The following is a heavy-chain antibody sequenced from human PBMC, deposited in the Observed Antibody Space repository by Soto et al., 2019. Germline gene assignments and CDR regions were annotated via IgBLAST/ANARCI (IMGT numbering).Heavy chain of an antibody. D-gene: IGHD3-22*01. CDR2: ISSSSSYI. V-gene: IGHV3-21*01. CDR1: GFTFSSYS. CDR3: ARDRSRSSSGYYFAVDYFDY. Sequence: GGSLRLSCAASGFTFSSYSMNWVRQAPGKGLEWVSSISSSSSYIYYADSVKGRFTISRDNAKNSLYLQMNSLRAEDTAVYYCARDRSRSSSGYYFAVDYFDYWGQGTLVTVSS. J-gene: IGHJ4*02.